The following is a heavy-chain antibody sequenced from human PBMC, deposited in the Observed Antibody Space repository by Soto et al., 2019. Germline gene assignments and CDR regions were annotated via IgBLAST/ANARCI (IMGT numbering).Heavy chain of an antibody. Sequence: GGSGKVSCKASGYTFTGYYMHWVRQAPGQGLEWMGWINPNSGGTNYAQKFQGWVTMTRDTSISTAYMELSRLRSDDTAVYYCARYLGHCSGGSCPGPLDYWGQGTLVTVSS. V-gene: IGHV1-2*04. D-gene: IGHD2-15*01. CDR1: GYTFTGYY. CDR3: ARYLGHCSGGSCPGPLDY. J-gene: IGHJ4*02. CDR2: INPNSGGT.